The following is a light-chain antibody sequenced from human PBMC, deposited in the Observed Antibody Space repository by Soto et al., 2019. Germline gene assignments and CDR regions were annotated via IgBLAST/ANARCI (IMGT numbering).Light chain of an antibody. V-gene: IGKV1-39*01. CDR1: QSISSY. Sequence: DIQMTPSPFSLSASVGDRVTITCRASQSISSYLNWYQQKPGKAPKLLIYAASSLQSGVPSRFSGSGSGTDFTLTISSLQPEDFATYFCQQTDTTPITFGQGTRLEIK. CDR2: AAS. J-gene: IGKJ5*01. CDR3: QQTDTTPIT.